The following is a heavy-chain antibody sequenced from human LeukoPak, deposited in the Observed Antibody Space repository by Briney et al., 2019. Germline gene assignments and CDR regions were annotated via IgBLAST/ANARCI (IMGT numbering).Heavy chain of an antibody. CDR3: AKGDNWNYGPTNYYYYMDV. CDR2: ISGSSGST. J-gene: IGHJ6*03. V-gene: IGHV3-23*01. CDR1: GFTFSSYA. Sequence: GGSLRLSCAASGFTFSSYAMSWVRQAPGKGLEWVSAISGSSGSTYYADSVKGRFTISSDNSKNTLYLQMDSLRAEDTAVYYCAKGDNWNYGPTNYYYYMDVWGKGTTVTVSS. D-gene: IGHD1-7*01.